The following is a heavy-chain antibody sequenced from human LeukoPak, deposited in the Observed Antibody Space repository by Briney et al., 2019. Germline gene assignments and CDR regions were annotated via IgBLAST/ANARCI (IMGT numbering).Heavy chain of an antibody. Sequence: GESLKISCKGSGYSFTSYWVGWVRQMPGKGLEWMGIIYPGDSDTRYSPSFQGQVTISADKSISTAYLQWSGLKASDTAMYYCARLGCTNGVCYSGRGNWFDPWGQGTLVTVSS. CDR3: ARLGCTNGVCYSGRGNWFDP. D-gene: IGHD2-8*01. CDR2: IYPGDSDT. J-gene: IGHJ5*02. V-gene: IGHV5-51*01. CDR1: GYSFTSYW.